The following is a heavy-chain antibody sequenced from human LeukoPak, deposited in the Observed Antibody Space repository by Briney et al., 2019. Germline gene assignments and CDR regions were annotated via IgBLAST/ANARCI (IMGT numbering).Heavy chain of an antibody. CDR1: GFTFSSYA. D-gene: IGHD3-22*01. Sequence: PGGSLRLSCAASGFTFSSYAMSWVRQAPGKGPQWVSDISGSGGSTYYADSVKGRFTISRDNSKNTVYLQMNSLRAEDTAVYYCAKGDYYDSSGYYVYWGQGTLVTVSS. CDR3: AKGDYYDSSGYYVY. V-gene: IGHV3-23*01. CDR2: ISGSGGST. J-gene: IGHJ4*02.